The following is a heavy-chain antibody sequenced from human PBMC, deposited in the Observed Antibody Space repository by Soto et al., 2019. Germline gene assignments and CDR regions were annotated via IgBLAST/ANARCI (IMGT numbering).Heavy chain of an antibody. Sequence: EVRLVESGGGLVQPGGSLRLSCAASGITISNYPMSWVRQALGKGLDWVSGISGSGDTTYYADSAKGRFTISKDISKNSLFLQLDSLRVEDSALYFCVKDDGGYPSTAPHWGQGTLVTVSP. D-gene: IGHD4-17*01. CDR3: VKDDGGYPSTAPH. CDR2: ISGSGDTT. CDR1: GITISNYP. V-gene: IGHV3-23*04. J-gene: IGHJ4*02.